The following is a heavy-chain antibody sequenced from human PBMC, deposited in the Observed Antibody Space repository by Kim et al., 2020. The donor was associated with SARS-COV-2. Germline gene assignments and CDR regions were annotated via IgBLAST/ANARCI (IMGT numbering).Heavy chain of an antibody. Sequence: ASVKVSCKASGYTFTSYGISWVRQAPGQGLEWMGWISAYNGNTNYAQKLQGRVTMTTDTSTSTAYMELRSLRSDDTAVYYCARDGLLAAAGGYYYYYGMDVWGQGTTVTVSS. CDR1: GYTFTSYG. V-gene: IGHV1-18*01. D-gene: IGHD6-13*01. CDR2: ISAYNGNT. CDR3: ARDGLLAAAGGYYYYYGMDV. J-gene: IGHJ6*02.